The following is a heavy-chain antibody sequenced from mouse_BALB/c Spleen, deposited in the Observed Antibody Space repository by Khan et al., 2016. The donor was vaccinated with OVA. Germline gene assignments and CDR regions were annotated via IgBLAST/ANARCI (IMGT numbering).Heavy chain of an antibody. D-gene: IGHD1-1*01. CDR2: INPSTDYT. CDR3: VNHGSSSGWFTY. J-gene: IGHJ3*01. Sequence: QVQLKESGAELARPGASVKLSCKASGYTFTSYWMHWVKQRPGQGLEWIGYINPSTDYTYSNQNFKDKATLTAAKSSNTAYMQLTSLTSEDSAVYYCVNHGSSSGWFTYWGQGTLVTVSA. CDR1: GYTFTSYW. V-gene: IGHV1-7*01.